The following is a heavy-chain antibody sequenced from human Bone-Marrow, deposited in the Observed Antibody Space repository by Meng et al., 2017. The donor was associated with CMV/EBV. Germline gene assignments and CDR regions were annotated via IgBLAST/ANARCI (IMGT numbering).Heavy chain of an antibody. V-gene: IGHV1-18*01. D-gene: IGHD2-2*02. J-gene: IGHJ1*01. Sequence: ASVKVSCKASGYTFTSYGISWVRQAPGQGLEWMGWISAYNGNTNYAQKLQGRVTMTTDTSTSTAYMELRSLRSEDTAVYYCAADPSYCSSTSCYTSAEYFQHWGQGTPATVSS. CDR2: ISAYNGNT. CDR1: GYTFTSYG. CDR3: AADPSYCSSTSCYTSAEYFQH.